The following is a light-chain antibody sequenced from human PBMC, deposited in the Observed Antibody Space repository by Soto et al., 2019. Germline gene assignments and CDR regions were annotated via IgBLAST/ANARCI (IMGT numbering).Light chain of an antibody. CDR3: QQFGSSIPHT. J-gene: IGKJ2*01. Sequence: EIVLTQSPGTLSLSPGERATLSCRASQSVSSSYLAWYQQKPGQAPRLLIYGASSRATGIPDRFSGSGSGTDFTLTISRLEPEDLGVYYCQQFGSSIPHTFGQGTKLEIK. CDR1: QSVSSSY. V-gene: IGKV3-20*01. CDR2: GAS.